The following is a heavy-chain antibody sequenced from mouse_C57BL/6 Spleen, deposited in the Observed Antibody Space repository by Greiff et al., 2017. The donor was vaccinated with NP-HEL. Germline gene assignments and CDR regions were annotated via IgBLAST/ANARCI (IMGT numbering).Heavy chain of an antibody. D-gene: IGHD1-2*01. J-gene: IGHJ4*01. CDR1: GYTFTSYW. Sequence: QVQLQQPGAELVMPGASVKLSCKASGYTFTSYWMHWVKQRPGQGLEWIGEIDPSDSYTNYNQKFKGKSTLTVDKSSRTAYMQLSSPTSEVSAVYYCARGYNAMDYWGQGTSVTVSS. CDR3: ARGYNAMDY. V-gene: IGHV1-69*01. CDR2: IDPSDSYT.